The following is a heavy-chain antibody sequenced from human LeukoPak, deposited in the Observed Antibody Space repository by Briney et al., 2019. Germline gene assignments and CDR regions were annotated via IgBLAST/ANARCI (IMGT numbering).Heavy chain of an antibody. CDR2: INPNSGGT. CDR3: ARDAYYYDSTEPGGYYGMDV. V-gene: IGHV1-2*02. D-gene: IGHD3-22*01. J-gene: IGHJ6*02. CDR1: GYTFTGYY. Sequence: VASVKVSCMASGYTFTGYYMHWVRQAPGQGLEWMGWINPNSGGTNYAQKFQGRVTMTRDTSISTAYMELSRLRSDDTAVYYCARDAYYYDSTEPGGYYGMDVWGQGTTVTVSS.